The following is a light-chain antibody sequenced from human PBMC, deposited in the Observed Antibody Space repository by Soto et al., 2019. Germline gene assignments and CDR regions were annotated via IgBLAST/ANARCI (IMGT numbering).Light chain of an antibody. V-gene: IGKV3-15*01. Sequence: EIVMTQSPATLSVSPGERATLSCRASQSVSSNLAWYQQKPGQAPRLLIYGASTRATGIPARFSGGGSGTDFTLTISSLEPEDFGVYYCQQRHNWPITFGQGTRLAI. CDR3: QQRHNWPIT. CDR2: GAS. CDR1: QSVSSN. J-gene: IGKJ5*01.